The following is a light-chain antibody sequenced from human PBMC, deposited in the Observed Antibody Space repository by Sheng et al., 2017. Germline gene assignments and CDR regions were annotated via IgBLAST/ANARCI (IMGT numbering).Light chain of an antibody. CDR2: KAS. V-gene: IGKV1-NL1*01. Sequence: DIQLTQSPSSLSASVGDTVTITCRASQDIDKSVAWYQHKPGKAPNLLLYKASRLESGVPSRFSGSGSGTDYTVTISSLQPEDFATYYCQQYYSSPWTFGHGTKVEIK. CDR1: QDIDKS. J-gene: IGKJ1*01. CDR3: QQYYSSPWT.